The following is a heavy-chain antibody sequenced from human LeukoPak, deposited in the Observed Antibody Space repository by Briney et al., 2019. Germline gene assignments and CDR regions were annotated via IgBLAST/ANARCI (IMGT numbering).Heavy chain of an antibody. V-gene: IGHV3-30-3*01. D-gene: IGHD5-18*01. CDR1: GFTFSNYT. CDR2: ISYHGSNK. J-gene: IGHJ4*02. Sequence: GGSLRLSCAASGFTFSNYTMHWVRQSPGKGLEWVAVISYHGSNKYYADSVKGRFTISRDNSKNTLYLQMNGLRAEDTAVYYCASPLDTAMVNWGQGTLVTVSS. CDR3: ASPLDTAMVN.